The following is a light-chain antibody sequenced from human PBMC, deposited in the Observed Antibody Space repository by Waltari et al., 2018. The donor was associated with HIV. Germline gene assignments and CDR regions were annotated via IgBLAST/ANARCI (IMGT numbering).Light chain of an antibody. J-gene: IGLJ3*02. Sequence: QSVLTQPPAVSGAPGQRVTISCTGTSSNLGAGYNVHWYQLLPGTAPTLLIYGDKNRPSGVPDRFSGSKSDTSASLAITGLQAEDEADYYCQSYDRSLSAWVFGGGTKLTVL. CDR1: SSNLGAGYN. V-gene: IGLV1-40*01. CDR3: QSYDRSLSAWV. CDR2: GDK.